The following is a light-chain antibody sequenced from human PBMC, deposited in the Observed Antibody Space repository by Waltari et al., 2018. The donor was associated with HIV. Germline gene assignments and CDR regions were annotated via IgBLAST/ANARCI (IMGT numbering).Light chain of an antibody. CDR1: NLRTHS. Sequence: SSELTQDPAVSVALGQTVKNTCPGDNLRTHSPSWYQQKPGQAPVLVSYGKNRRPSEIPDRFSSSASRNTASLIITGAQAEDEAEYYCKTRDRSGNLYVFGTGTTVTVL. V-gene: IGLV3-19*01. J-gene: IGLJ1*01. CDR2: GKN. CDR3: KTRDRSGNLYV.